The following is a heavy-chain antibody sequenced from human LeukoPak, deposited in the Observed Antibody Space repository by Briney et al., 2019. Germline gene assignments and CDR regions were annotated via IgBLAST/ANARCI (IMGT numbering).Heavy chain of an antibody. CDR3: ARAAMVRGVTNFDY. CDR1: GGSISSYY. Sequence: SETLSLTCTVSGGSISSYYWSWIRQPPGKGLEWIAYIYYSGSTNYNPSLKSRVTISVDTSKNHFSLKLSSVTAADTAVYYCARAAMVRGVTNFDYWGQGTLVTVSS. CDR2: IYYSGST. V-gene: IGHV4-59*01. J-gene: IGHJ4*02. D-gene: IGHD3-10*01.